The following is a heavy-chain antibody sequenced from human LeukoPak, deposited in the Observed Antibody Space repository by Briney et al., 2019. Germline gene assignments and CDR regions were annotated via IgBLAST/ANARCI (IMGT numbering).Heavy chain of an antibody. CDR2: INWNSGSI. D-gene: IGHD3-9*01. Sequence: GGSLRLSCVASGFSFDDYAMHWVRPAPGKGLEWVSGINWNSGSIGYADSVKGRFTISRDNSKNTLYLQMNSLRAEDTAVYYCARVGTYDWLLASPYYYYYYMDVWGKGTTVTISS. V-gene: IGHV3-9*01. J-gene: IGHJ6*03. CDR1: GFSFDDYA. CDR3: ARVGTYDWLLASPYYYYYYMDV.